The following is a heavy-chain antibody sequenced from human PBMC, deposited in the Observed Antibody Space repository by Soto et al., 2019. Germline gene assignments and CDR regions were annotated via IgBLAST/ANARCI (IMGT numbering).Heavy chain of an antibody. CDR3: ARGPMTTVSYYYYGMDV. CDR2: ISAYNGNT. V-gene: IGHV1-18*01. J-gene: IGHJ6*02. Sequence: ASVKVSCKACGYTFTSYGISWVRQAPGQGLEWMGWISAYNGNTNYAQKLQGRVTMTTDTSTSTAYMELRSLRSDDTAVYYCARGPMTTVSYYYYGMDVWGQGTTVTVSS. CDR1: GYTFTSYG. D-gene: IGHD4-17*01.